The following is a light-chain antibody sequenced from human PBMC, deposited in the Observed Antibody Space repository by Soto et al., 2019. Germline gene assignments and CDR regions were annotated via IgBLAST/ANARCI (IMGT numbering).Light chain of an antibody. J-gene: IGKJ4*01. V-gene: IGKV3-15*01. Sequence: DIVMTQSPATLSVSPGERATLSCRASQSVSSNLAWYLQSPGQAPRLLIYNASTRATAIPARFSGSGSGAEFTLTISSLQSEDFAVYHCQQYNNWPHTFGGGTKVEI. CDR3: QQYNNWPHT. CDR1: QSVSSN. CDR2: NAS.